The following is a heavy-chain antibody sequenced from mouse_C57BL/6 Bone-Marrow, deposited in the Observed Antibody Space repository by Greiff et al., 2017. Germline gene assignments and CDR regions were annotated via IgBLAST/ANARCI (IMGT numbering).Heavy chain of an antibody. V-gene: IGHV1-81*01. CDR1: GYTFTSYG. J-gene: IGHJ1*03. Sequence: VQLVEFGAELARPGASVKLSCKASGYTFTSYGISWVKQRTGQGLEWIGEIYPRSGNTYYNEKFKGKATLTADKSSSTAYMELRSLTSEDSAVYFCARDYYYGSGYWYFDVWGTGTTVTVSS. D-gene: IGHD1-1*01. CDR2: IYPRSGNT. CDR3: ARDYYYGSGYWYFDV.